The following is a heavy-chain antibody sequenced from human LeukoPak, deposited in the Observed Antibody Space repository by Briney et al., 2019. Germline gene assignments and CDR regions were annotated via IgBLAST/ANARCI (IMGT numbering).Heavy chain of an antibody. D-gene: IGHD5-18*01. CDR1: GFTFSSYA. CDR2: MSYDGSNK. CDR3: ARTELGYGYGSLDY. Sequence: PGGSLRLSCAASGFTFSSYAMHWVRQAPGKGLERVAVMSYDGSNKYYADSVKGRFTISRDNSKNTLYLHMNSLRAEDTAVYYCARTELGYGYGSLDYWGQGTLVSVSS. V-gene: IGHV3-30-3*01. J-gene: IGHJ4*02.